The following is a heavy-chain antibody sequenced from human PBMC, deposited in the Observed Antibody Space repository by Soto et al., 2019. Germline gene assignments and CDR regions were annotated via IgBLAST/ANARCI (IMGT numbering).Heavy chain of an antibody. Sequence: GSLTLSCATSGFTLSGYAMTGVRQAPGKGLNWVSAITSGGDTFFADSVKGRFTISRDHSKNTFYLQMNSLTAEDTAVYYCAKSQSSGAFRFFFDYWGQGTLVTVSS. CDR3: AKSQSSGAFRFFFDY. CDR2: ITSGGDT. CDR1: GFTLSGYA. D-gene: IGHD3-22*01. J-gene: IGHJ4*02. V-gene: IGHV3-23*01.